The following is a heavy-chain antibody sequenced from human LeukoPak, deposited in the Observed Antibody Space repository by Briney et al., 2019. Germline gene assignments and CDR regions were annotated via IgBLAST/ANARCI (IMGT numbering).Heavy chain of an antibody. CDR1: GFTFSSYA. J-gene: IGHJ4*02. CDR2: ISGSGGST. CDR3: ARDSYCGGDCYRDYFDY. Sequence: PGGSLRLSCAASGFTFSSYAMSWVRQAPGKGLGWVSAISGSGGSTYYADSVKGRFTISRDNSKNSLYLQMNSLRAEDTAVYYCARDSYCGGDCYRDYFDYWGQGTLVTVSS. D-gene: IGHD2-21*02. V-gene: IGHV3-23*01.